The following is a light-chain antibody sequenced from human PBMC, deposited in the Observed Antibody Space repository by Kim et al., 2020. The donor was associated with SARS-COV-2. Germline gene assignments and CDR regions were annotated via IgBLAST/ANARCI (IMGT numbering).Light chain of an antibody. CDR2: DAS. Sequence: EIVFTQSPATLSLSPGERATLSCRASQSVSSYLAWYQQKPGQAPRLLIYDASNRATGIPARFSGSGSGTDFTLTISSLEPEDFAVYYCQKRSNFGQGTRLEIK. J-gene: IGKJ5*01. CDR1: QSVSSY. CDR3: QKRSN. V-gene: IGKV3-11*01.